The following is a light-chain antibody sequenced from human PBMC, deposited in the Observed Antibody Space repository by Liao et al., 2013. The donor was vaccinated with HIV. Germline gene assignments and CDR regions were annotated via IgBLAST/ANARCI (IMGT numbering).Light chain of an antibody. Sequence: SYELTQPPSVSVSPGQTASLTCSGHKLGEKYSSWYQQKPGQSPVLVMYEDDKRPSGIPERFSGSNSGNTATLTISGAQAMDEADYYCQVWDTSTVVFGGGTKLTVL. CDR3: QVWDTSTVV. CDR2: EDD. V-gene: IGLV3-1*01. J-gene: IGLJ2*01. CDR1: KLGEKY.